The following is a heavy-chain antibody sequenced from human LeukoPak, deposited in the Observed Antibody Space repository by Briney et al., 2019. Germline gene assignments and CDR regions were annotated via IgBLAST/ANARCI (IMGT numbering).Heavy chain of an antibody. D-gene: IGHD6-19*01. CDR2: IYAGGTT. J-gene: IGHJ5*02. CDR1: GFTVSTNY. CDR3: ARDSSGWYDH. Sequence: GGSLRLSCAASGFTVSTNYMSWVRQAPGRGLEWVSVIYAGGTTYYADSVRGRFTISRDNSKNTLYLQMNSLRDEDTAVYYCARDSSGWYDHWGQGTLVTVSS. V-gene: IGHV3-53*01.